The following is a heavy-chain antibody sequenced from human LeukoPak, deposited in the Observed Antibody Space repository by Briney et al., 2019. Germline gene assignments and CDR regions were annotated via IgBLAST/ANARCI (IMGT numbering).Heavy chain of an antibody. V-gene: IGHV1-18*01. D-gene: IGHD4-23*01. CDR3: ARDGYGFVVTRAYDAFDI. CDR2: ISAYNGNT. Sequence: ASVKVSCKASGYTFTSYGISWVRQAPGQGLEWMGWISAYNGNTNYAQKLQGRVTMTTDTSTSTAYMELRSLRSDDTAVYYCARDGYGFVVTRAYDAFDIWGQGTMVTVSS. J-gene: IGHJ3*02. CDR1: GYTFTSYG.